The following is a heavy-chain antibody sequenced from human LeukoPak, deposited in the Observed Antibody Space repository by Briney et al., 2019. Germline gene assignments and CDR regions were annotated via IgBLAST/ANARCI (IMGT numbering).Heavy chain of an antibody. J-gene: IGHJ6*04. CDR3: ARDMYYYGSGSYRYYYYYGMDV. CDR1: GGTFSSYA. CDR2: IIPIFGTA. V-gene: IGHV1-69*01. D-gene: IGHD3-10*01. Sequence: SVKVSCKASGGTFSSYAISWVRQAPGQGLDWMGGIIPIFGTANYAQKFQGRVTITADESTSTAYMELSSLRSEDTAVYYCARDMYYYGSGSYRYYYYYGMDVWGKGTTVTVSS.